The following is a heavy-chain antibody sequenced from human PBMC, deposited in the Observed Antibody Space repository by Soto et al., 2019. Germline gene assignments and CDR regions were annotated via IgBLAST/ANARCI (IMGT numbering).Heavy chain of an antibody. CDR1: GATFSGYA. D-gene: IGHD6-19*01. V-gene: IGHV1-69*18. CDR2: IVPIFETL. CDR3: VVMGNVAVSNPRSFDY. J-gene: IGHJ4*02. Sequence: QVQVVQSGAEVKKPGSSVKVSCKASGATFSGYAINWVRQAPGQGLEWLGRIVPIFETLNYAERFQGRVAITADESTTTVYMELTNLTHEDTAVYYCVVMGNVAVSNPRSFDYWGQGTQVTVSS.